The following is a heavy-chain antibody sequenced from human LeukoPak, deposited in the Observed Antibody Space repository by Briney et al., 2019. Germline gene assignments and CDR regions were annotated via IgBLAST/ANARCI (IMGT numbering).Heavy chain of an antibody. CDR3: ARDGWFGDNNWFDP. Sequence: GGSLRLSCAASGFTFSSYSMNWVRQAPGKGLEWVSYVSSASNTIYYADSVKGRFTISRDNAKNSLYLQMNSLRAEDTAMYYCARDGWFGDNNWFDPWGQGTLVTVSS. V-gene: IGHV3-48*01. D-gene: IGHD3-10*01. J-gene: IGHJ5*02. CDR1: GFTFSSYS. CDR2: VSSASNTI.